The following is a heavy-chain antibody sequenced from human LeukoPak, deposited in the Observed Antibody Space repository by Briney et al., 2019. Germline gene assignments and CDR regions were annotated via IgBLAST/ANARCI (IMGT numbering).Heavy chain of an antibody. J-gene: IGHJ4*02. CDR1: GYTFTGYY. D-gene: IGHD3-10*01. Sequence: ASVKVSCKASGYTFTGYYMHWVRQAPGQGLEWMGWIKPNSGGTNYAQKFQGRVTMTRDTSISTAYMELSRLRSDDTAVYYCARGSGGSGHFDYWGQGTLVTVSS. CDR3: ARGSGGSGHFDY. CDR2: IKPNSGGT. V-gene: IGHV1-2*02.